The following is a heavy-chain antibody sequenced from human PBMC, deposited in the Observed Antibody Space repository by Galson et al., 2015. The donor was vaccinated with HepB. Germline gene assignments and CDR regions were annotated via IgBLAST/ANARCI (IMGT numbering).Heavy chain of an antibody. CDR1: GFTFSSYS. V-gene: IGHV3-48*02. CDR3: AREGLWELYAFDI. Sequence: SLRLSCAASGFTFSSYSMNWVRQAPGKGLEWVSYISSSSTIYYADSVKGRFTISRDNAKNPLYLQMNSLRDEDTAVYYCAREGLWELYAFDIWGQGTMVTVSS. J-gene: IGHJ3*02. CDR2: ISSSSTI. D-gene: IGHD1-26*01.